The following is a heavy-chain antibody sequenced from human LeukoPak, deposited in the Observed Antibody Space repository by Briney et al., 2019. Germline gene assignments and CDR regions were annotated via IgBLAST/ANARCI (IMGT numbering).Heavy chain of an antibody. V-gene: IGHV4-39*02. CDR1: GGSLSRSRAC. CDR3: AREDNDHGSTPALDY. Sequence: SSETLSLTCTLSGGSLSRSRACWGWIRQPPGKGLEWIGSIHYNGNTYYSPSLKGRVTISLDTSDNQFSLMLTSATASDTAVYYCAREDNDHGSTPALDYWGQGALVTVSS. J-gene: IGHJ4*02. D-gene: IGHD3-10*01. CDR2: IHYNGNT.